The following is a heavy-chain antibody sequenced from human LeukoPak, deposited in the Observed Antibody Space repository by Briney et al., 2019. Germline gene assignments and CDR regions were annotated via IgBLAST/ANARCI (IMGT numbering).Heavy chain of an antibody. Sequence: SETLSLTCTVSGGSISSSSYYWGWIRQPPGKGLEWIGSIYYSGSTYYNPSLKSRVTISVDTSKNQFPLKLSSVTAADTAVYYCARVGSYYDFWSGYWGQGTLVTVSS. CDR3: ARVGSYYDFWSGY. J-gene: IGHJ4*02. CDR2: IYYSGST. V-gene: IGHV4-39*06. CDR1: GGSISSSSYY. D-gene: IGHD3-3*01.